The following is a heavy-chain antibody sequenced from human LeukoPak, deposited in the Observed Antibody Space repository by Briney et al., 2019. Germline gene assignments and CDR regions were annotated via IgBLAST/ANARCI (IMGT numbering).Heavy chain of an antibody. CDR1: GYTFTGYY. Sequence: GASVKVSCKASGYTFTGYYMHWVRQAPGQGLEWMGWISAYNGNTNYAQKLQGRVTMTTDTSTSTAYMELRSLRSDDTAVYYCARETYYYGSGSYSDFDYWGQGTLVTVSS. J-gene: IGHJ4*02. V-gene: IGHV1-18*04. CDR3: ARETYYYGSGSYSDFDY. CDR2: ISAYNGNT. D-gene: IGHD3-10*01.